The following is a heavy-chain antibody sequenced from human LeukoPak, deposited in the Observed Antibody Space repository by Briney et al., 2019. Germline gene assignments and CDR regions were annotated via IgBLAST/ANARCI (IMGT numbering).Heavy chain of an antibody. CDR3: AAGYCSGGSCYPYYYYGMDV. D-gene: IGHD2-15*01. CDR2: ISAYNGNT. CDR1: SYTFTSFG. V-gene: IGHV1-18*01. Sequence: ASVKVSCKASSYTFTSFGISWVRQAPGQGLEWMGWISAYNGNTDYAQNFQGRVSMTRDTSTTTAYMELRSLRSDDTAVYFCAAGYCSGGSCYPYYYYGMDVWGQGTTVTVSS. J-gene: IGHJ6*02.